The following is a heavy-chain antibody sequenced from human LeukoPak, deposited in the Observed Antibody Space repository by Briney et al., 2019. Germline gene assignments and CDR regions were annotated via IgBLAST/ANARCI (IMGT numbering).Heavy chain of an antibody. J-gene: IGHJ4*02. CDR3: AKDWTAVVTPKGYYFDS. CDR2: VSTTGAST. V-gene: IGHV3-23*01. CDR1: GFTFHTYA. Sequence: GGSLRLSCEASGFTFHTYAMSWVRQAPGKGLEWVSAVSTTGASTYYADSVKGRFTISRDNSKNTLSLQMDSLRVEDTALYYCAKDWTAVVTPKGYYFDSWGEGTLVTVSS. D-gene: IGHD4-23*01.